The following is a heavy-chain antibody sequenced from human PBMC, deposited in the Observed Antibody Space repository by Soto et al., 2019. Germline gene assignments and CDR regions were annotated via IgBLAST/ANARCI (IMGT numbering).Heavy chain of an antibody. CDR1: GDSVSSSSVT. D-gene: IGHD1-26*01. CDR2: TYYMSKWYN. Sequence: SQTLSLTCAISGDSVSSSSVTWNWIRQSPSIVLEWLGRTYYMSKWYNDYAESVKSRITINPDTSKNQFSLHLNSVTPEDAAVYYCVRLIGNSWLDFWGQGTLVTVSS. J-gene: IGHJ5*01. V-gene: IGHV6-1*01. CDR3: VRLIGNSWLDF.